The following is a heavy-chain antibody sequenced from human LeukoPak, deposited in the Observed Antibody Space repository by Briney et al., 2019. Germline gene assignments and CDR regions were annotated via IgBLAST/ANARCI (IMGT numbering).Heavy chain of an antibody. Sequence: PQASVKVSCKASGYTFTSYGISWVRQAPGQGLEWMGWISAYNGNTNYAQKLQGRVTMTTDTSTSTAYMELRSLRSDDTAVYYCARDPGQISGSYYWFDPWGQGTLVTVSS. CDR3: ARDPGQISGSYYWFDP. V-gene: IGHV1-18*01. J-gene: IGHJ5*02. CDR1: GYTFTSYG. CDR2: ISAYNGNT. D-gene: IGHD1-26*01.